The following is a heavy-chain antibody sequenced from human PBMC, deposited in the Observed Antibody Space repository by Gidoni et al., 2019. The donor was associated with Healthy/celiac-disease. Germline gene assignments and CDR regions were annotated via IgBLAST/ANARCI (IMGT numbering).Heavy chain of an antibody. J-gene: IGHJ3*02. D-gene: IGHD3-22*01. Sequence: EVQLLESGGGLVQPGGSLRLSCAASGFTFSSYAMSWVRPAPGKGLGWVSAISGSGGSTYYADSVKGRFTISRDNSKNTLYLQMNSLRAEDTAVYYCAKGAYYYDSSGYLTNAFDIWGQGTMVTVSS. CDR3: AKGAYYYDSSGYLTNAFDI. CDR2: ISGSGGST. CDR1: GFTFSSYA. V-gene: IGHV3-23*01.